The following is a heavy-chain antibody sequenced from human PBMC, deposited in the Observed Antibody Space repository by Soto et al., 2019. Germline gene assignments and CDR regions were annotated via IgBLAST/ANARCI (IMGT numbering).Heavy chain of an antibody. V-gene: IGHV3-48*02. CDR3: ARGVYYDTRGPFSDAFDN. Sequence: PGGSLRLSFAASGFTFSSYSMNWVRQAPGKGLEWVSYISSSSSTICYADSVKGRFTISRDNAKNSLYLQMSSLTDEDTAVYYCARGVYYDTRGPFSDAFDNWGRGTKVTVSS. CDR2: ISSSSSTI. D-gene: IGHD3-22*01. J-gene: IGHJ3*02. CDR1: GFTFSSYS.